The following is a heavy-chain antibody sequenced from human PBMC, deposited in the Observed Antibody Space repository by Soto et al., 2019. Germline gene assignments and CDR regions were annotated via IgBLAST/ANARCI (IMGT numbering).Heavy chain of an antibody. J-gene: IGHJ4*02. V-gene: IGHV3-23*01. CDR2: INGLFSGSAGST. Sequence: GGSLRLSCAASGFTFGNYAMTWVRLAPGKGLEWVSDINGLFSGSAGSTYYAESVKGRFAVSRDNYKNTLYLQMNSLRAEDTAVYYCANGRATYGLLTHDYWGQGTLVTVSS. D-gene: IGHD3-9*01. CDR1: GFTFGNYA. CDR3: ANGRATYGLLTHDY.